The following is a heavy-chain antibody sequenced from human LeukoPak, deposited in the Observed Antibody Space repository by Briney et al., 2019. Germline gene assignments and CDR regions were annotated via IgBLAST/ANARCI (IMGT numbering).Heavy chain of an antibody. V-gene: IGHV4-59*01. CDR2: IHYSGST. CDR1: GGSITNDY. Sequence: SETLSLTCTVSGGSITNDYWNWIRQSSGKQLEWIGSIHYSGSTNYNPSLKSRVTISVDTSKNQFSLKLSPVTAADTAVYYCARVSSSSWYFDDVWYFDLWGRGTLVTVSS. CDR3: ARVSSSSWYFDDVWYFDL. D-gene: IGHD6-13*01. J-gene: IGHJ2*01.